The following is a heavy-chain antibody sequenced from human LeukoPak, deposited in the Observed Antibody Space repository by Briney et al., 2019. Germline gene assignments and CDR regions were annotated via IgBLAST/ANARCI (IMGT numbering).Heavy chain of an antibody. CDR3: ASSEPGSSSSGSSLDY. V-gene: IGHV4-59*08. J-gene: IGHJ4*02. D-gene: IGHD6-6*01. Sequence: PSETLSLTCTVSGGSISSYYWSWIRQPPGKGLEWIGYIYYSGSTNYNPSLKSRVTISVDTSKNQFSLKLSSVTAADTAVYYCASSEPGSSSSGSSLDYWGQGTLVTVSS. CDR2: IYYSGST. CDR1: GGSISSYY.